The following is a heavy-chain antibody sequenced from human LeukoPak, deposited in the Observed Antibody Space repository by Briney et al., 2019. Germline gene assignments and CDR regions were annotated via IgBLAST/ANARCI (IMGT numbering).Heavy chain of an antibody. J-gene: IGHJ6*03. CDR3: VRSEFSGDFLYYYYYMDV. CDR1: GYTFTSYG. V-gene: IGHV1-69*05. CDR2: IIPIFGTA. Sequence: ASVKVSCKASGYTFTSYGISWVRQAPGQGLEWMGGIIPIFGTANYAQKFQGRVTITTDESTSTAYMELSSLRSEDTAVYYCVRSEFSGDFLYYYYYMDVWGKGTTATVSS. D-gene: IGHD3-16*02.